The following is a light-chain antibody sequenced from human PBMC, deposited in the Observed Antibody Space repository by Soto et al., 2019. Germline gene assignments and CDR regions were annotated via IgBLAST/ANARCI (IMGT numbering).Light chain of an antibody. Sequence: QSVLTQPASVSGSPGQSITISCTGTSSDIGGYYLVSWYQQRPGKAPNLIIYEGNKRPSGVSNRFSASKFGNTASLTISRLRAQDEADYYCRSFAGSSTYVCGRGTKVPV. CDR3: RSFAGSSTYV. J-gene: IGLJ1*01. CDR1: SSDIGGYYL. CDR2: EGN. V-gene: IGLV2-23*01.